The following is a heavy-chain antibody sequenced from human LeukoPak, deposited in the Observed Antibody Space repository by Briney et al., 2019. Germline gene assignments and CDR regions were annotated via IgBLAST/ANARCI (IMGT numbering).Heavy chain of an antibody. V-gene: IGHV3-11*05. CDR1: GFTFSDYY. J-gene: IGHJ4*02. D-gene: IGHD3-22*01. CDR2: ISSSSSYT. Sequence: GGSLRLSCAASGFTFSDYYMSCIRQAPGKGLEGVSYISSSSSYTNYADSVKGRFTISRDNAKNSLYLQMNSLRAEDTAVYYCARDKSDTYYYDSSGYPIFDYWGQGTLVTVSS. CDR3: ARDKSDTYYYDSSGYPIFDY.